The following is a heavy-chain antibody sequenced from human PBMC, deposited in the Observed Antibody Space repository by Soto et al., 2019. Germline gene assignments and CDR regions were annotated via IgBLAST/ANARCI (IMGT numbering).Heavy chain of an antibody. J-gene: IGHJ6*02. CDR3: ARGLAVRGSYGLDV. CDR1: GASISRGGPS. CDR2: VYHNGIT. V-gene: IGHV4-30-2*01. D-gene: IGHD3-10*01. Sequence: SETLSLTCAVSGASISRGGPSWSWIRQAPGTGLEWIGYVYHNGITNYNPSLESRVTISVDKSQNQFSLSLNSVTAADTAVYYCARGLAVRGSYGLDVWGQGTTVTVSS.